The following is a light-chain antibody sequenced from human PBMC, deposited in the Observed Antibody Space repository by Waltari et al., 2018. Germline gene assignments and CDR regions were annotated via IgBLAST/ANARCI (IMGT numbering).Light chain of an antibody. V-gene: IGLV2-14*01. CDR2: EVT. Sequence: QSALSQPASVSGSPGQSISISCTGTSSDVGGHNYVSWYQQHPGKAPKLLIYEVTNRPSGVSNRFSGSKSGNAASLTISGLQAEDEGDHYCSSFSTSSTLLLFGGGTKLTVL. CDR1: SSDVGGHNY. J-gene: IGLJ2*01. CDR3: SSFSTSSTLLL.